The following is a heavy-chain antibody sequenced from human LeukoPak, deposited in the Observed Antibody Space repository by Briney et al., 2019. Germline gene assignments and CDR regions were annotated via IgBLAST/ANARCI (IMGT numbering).Heavy chain of an antibody. D-gene: IGHD3-10*01. V-gene: IGHV4-59*01. Sequence: SETLSLTCTVSGGSISSYHWSWIRQPPGKGLEWIGYIYYSGSTNYNPSLKSRVTISVDTSKNQFSLKLSSVTAADTAVYYCAREMSMVRGVTPAYYFDYWGQGTLVTVSS. J-gene: IGHJ4*02. CDR3: AREMSMVRGVTPAYYFDY. CDR2: IYYSGST. CDR1: GGSISSYH.